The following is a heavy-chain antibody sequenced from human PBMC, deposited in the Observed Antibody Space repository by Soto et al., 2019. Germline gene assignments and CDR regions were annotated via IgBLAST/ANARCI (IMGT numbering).Heavy chain of an antibody. CDR1: GSTFTRNG. CDR2: ISPKSGSI. J-gene: IGHJ6*02. CDR3: VKDRDSNSWPSRDV. D-gene: IGHD3-22*01. Sequence: ASVKVSCKTSGSTFTRNGISWVRQAPGQGLEWMGWISPKSGSIKYAQKFQGRVIMTTDTSTSTAYMELRSLRSDDTAVYYCVKDRDSNSWPSRDVWGPGTTVTVS. V-gene: IGHV1-18*01.